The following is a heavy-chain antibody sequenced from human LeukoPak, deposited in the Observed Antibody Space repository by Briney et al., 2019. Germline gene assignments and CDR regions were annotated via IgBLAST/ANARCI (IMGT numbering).Heavy chain of an antibody. D-gene: IGHD1-26*01. Sequence: GGSPRLSCAASGFDFSRITMNWVRQAPGKELEWISCISSRTGTIYYADSVKGRFTVSRDDAKNSLYLQMNSLRAEDTAVYFCARARVLGGGENFDYWGQGTLVTVSS. V-gene: IGHV3-48*04. J-gene: IGHJ4*02. CDR2: ISSRTGTI. CDR3: ARARVLGGGENFDY. CDR1: GFDFSRIT.